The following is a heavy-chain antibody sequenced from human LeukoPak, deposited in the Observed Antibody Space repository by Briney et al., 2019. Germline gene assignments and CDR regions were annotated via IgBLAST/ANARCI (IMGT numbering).Heavy chain of an antibody. CDR1: GFTVSSNY. D-gene: IGHD3-10*01. Sequence: GGSLRLSCAASGFTVSSNYMSWVRQAPGKGLEWVSVIYSGGSTYYADSVKGRFTISRDNSKNTLYLQMNSLRAEDTAVYYCAREITMFRANWFDPWGQGTLVTVSS. CDR2: IYSGGST. CDR3: AREITMFRANWFDP. J-gene: IGHJ5*02. V-gene: IGHV3-66*01.